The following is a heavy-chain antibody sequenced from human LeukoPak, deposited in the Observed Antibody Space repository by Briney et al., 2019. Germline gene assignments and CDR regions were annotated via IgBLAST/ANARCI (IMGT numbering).Heavy chain of an antibody. CDR1: GGSISSYY. CDR3: AREGYYYDSSGYYGYYYYMVV. Sequence: PSETLSLTCTVSGGSISSYYWSWIRQPAGKGLEWIGRIYTSGSTNYNPSHKSRVTMSVDTSKNQFSLKLSSVTAADTAVYYCAREGYYYDSSGYYGYYYYMVVWGKGTTVTVSS. V-gene: IGHV4-4*07. J-gene: IGHJ6*03. D-gene: IGHD3-22*01. CDR2: IYTSGST.